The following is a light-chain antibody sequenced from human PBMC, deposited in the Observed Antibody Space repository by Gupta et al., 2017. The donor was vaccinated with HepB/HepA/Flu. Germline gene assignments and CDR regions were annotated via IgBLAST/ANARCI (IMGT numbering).Light chain of an antibody. V-gene: IGLV1-44*01. CDR2: SNN. CDR3: ADSDASLNGGV. Sequence: QSVLTQPPSASGTPGQRVTISCSGSSSNIGNNTVNWYQQLPATAPKLLIDSNNRRPSGVPDRFSCSKAGTYASPETSSLQSEDEADDYWADSDASLNGGVFGTGTKVTVL. CDR1: SSNIGNNT. J-gene: IGLJ1*01.